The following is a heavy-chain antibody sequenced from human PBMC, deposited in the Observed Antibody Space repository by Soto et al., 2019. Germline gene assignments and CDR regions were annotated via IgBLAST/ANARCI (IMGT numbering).Heavy chain of an antibody. D-gene: IGHD6-19*01. CDR1: GGSISSYY. J-gene: IGHJ4*02. CDR3: ARDAPEGSSGGYGY. Sequence: QVQLQESGPGLVKPSATLSLTCTVSGGSISSYYGRWIRQTAGKGLEWIGRIYTSGSTNYNPSLKRRVTMSGDTSKNQFSLKLSSVTAADTAVYYCARDAPEGSSGGYGYWGQGTLVTVSS. V-gene: IGHV4-4*07. CDR2: IYTSGST.